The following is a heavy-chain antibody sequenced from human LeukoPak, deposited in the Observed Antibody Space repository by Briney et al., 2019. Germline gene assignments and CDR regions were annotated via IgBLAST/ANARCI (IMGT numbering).Heavy chain of an antibody. Sequence: PGGSLRLSCAASGFTFSSYSMNWVRLAPGKGLEWIGEIIDTGSTKYNSSLKSRVTISVDTSKNQFSLSLDSVTAADTAVYYCARGLASGYPPIPFDYWGQGTLVTVSS. CDR3: ARGLASGYPPIPFDY. CDR2: IIDTGST. V-gene: IGHV4-34*12. CDR1: GFTFSSYS. D-gene: IGHD3-3*01. J-gene: IGHJ4*02.